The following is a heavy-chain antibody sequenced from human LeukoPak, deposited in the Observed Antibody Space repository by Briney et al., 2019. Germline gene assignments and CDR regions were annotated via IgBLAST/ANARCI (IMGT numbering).Heavy chain of an antibody. CDR3: ARGDSSGYYYYYYYYMDV. V-gene: IGHV4-59*01. CDR2: IYYSGST. CDR1: GGSISSYY. D-gene: IGHD3-22*01. J-gene: IGHJ6*03. Sequence: SETLSLTSTVSGGSISSYYWSWIRQPPGKGLEWIGYIYYSGSTNYNPSLKSRVTISVDTSKNQFSLKLSSVTAADTAVYYCARGDSSGYYYYYYYYMDVWGKGTTVTVSS.